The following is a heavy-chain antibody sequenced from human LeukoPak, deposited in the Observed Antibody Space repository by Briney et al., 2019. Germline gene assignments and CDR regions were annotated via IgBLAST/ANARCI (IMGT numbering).Heavy chain of an antibody. Sequence: SETLSLTCAVYGESLSKYYWTWIRQSPGKGLEWIGEINHRGRTNLNTSLKSRVTLSVDSSKHQFSLKLPSMPAADAAVYYCASSVGSTDYWGQGTLVTVSS. CDR3: ASSVGSTDY. V-gene: IGHV4-34*01. CDR2: INHRGRT. CDR1: GESLSKYY. D-gene: IGHD1-26*01. J-gene: IGHJ4*02.